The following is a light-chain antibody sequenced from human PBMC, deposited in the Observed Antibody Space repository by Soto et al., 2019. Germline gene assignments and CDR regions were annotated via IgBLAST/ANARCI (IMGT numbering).Light chain of an antibody. CDR3: CSYTSSTNYV. J-gene: IGLJ1*01. CDR1: TSDVSIYNY. V-gene: IGLV2-14*01. CDR2: GVS. Sequence: QSALTQPASVSGSPGQSITISCTGTTSDVSIYNYVSWYQQHPGKAPKLMIYGVSNRPSGVSNRFSGAKSGHTASLTISGLQVEEEADYYCCSYTSSTNYVFGTGTKLTVL.